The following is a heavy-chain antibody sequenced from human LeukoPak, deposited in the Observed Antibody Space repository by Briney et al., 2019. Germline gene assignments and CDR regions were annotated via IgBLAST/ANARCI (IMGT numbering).Heavy chain of an antibody. J-gene: IGHJ5*02. V-gene: IGHV1-8*02. CDR3: ARRPKYSSGWYLPFDP. CDR1: GYTFTSYY. Sequence: ASVKVSCKASGYTFTSYYMHWVRQATGQGLEWMGWMNPNSGNTGYAQKFQGRVTMTRNTSISTAYMELSSLRSEDTAVYYCARRPKYSSGWYLPFDPWGQGTLVTVSS. CDR2: MNPNSGNT. D-gene: IGHD6-19*01.